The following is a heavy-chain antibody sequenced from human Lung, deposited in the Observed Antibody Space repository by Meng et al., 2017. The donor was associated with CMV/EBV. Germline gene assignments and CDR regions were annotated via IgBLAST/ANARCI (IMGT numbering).Heavy chain of an antibody. D-gene: IGHD2-2*01. J-gene: IGHJ5*02. Sequence: SVSRARYYWSWIRQLPGKGLEWIAYVYYGGGTHYNPSLKSRVTISVDTSKNQFSLKLSSVTAADTAVYYCARGTGYCSSTSCYPFDPWGQGTLVTVSS. V-gene: IGHV4-61*01. CDR2: VYYGGGT. CDR3: ARGTGYCSSTSCYPFDP. CDR1: SVSRARYY.